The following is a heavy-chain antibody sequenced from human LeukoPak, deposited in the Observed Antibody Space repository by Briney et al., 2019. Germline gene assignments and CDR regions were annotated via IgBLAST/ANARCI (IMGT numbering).Heavy chain of an antibody. CDR2: INHSGST. D-gene: IGHD6-13*01. Sequence: SETLSLTCAVYGGSFSGYYWNWIRQPPGKGLEWIGEINHSGSTNYNPSLKSRVTISVDTSKNQFSLKLSSVTAADTAVYYCARGHDRAAAGRGFDYWGQGTLVTVSS. CDR3: ARGHDRAAAGRGFDY. CDR1: GGSFSGYY. V-gene: IGHV4-34*01. J-gene: IGHJ4*02.